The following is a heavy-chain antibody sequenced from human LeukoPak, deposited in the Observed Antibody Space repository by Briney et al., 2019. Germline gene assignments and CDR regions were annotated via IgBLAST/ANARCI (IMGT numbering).Heavy chain of an antibody. V-gene: IGHV3-21*01. CDR2: ISSSSSYI. D-gene: IGHD6-13*01. CDR1: GFTFGSYS. CDR3: ARVYSSSWYYFDY. Sequence: GGSLRLSCAASGFTFGSYSMNWVRQAPGKGLEWVSSISSSSSYIYYADSVKGRFTISRDNAKNSLYLQMNSLRAEDTAVYYCARVYSSSWYYFDYWGQGTLVTVSS. J-gene: IGHJ4*02.